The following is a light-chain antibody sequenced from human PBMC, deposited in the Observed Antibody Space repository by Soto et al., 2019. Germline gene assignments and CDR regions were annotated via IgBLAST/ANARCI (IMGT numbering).Light chain of an antibody. V-gene: IGKV3-11*01. CDR3: QQRTNWPT. Sequence: EIVLTQSPATLSLSPGERATLSCRASQSVSSYLAWYQQKPGQAPSLLIYDASNRATGIPARFSGSWSGTDFTLTISSLEPEDFAIYYGQQRTNWPTFDQGTKLEI. CDR1: QSVSSY. J-gene: IGKJ2*01. CDR2: DAS.